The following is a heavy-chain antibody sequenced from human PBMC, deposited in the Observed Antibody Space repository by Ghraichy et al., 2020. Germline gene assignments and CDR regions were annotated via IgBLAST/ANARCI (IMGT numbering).Heavy chain of an antibody. J-gene: IGHJ3*02. D-gene: IGHD3/OR15-3a*01. Sequence: GGSLRLSCAASGFTFSSYSMNWVRLAPGKGLEWISYIWGNSDTKTYADSVMGRFTISRDNAKNSLYLQIHSLKDEDTAVYHCVRDRDYAFDMWGQGTMVIVSS. CDR1: GFTFSSYS. V-gene: IGHV3-48*02. CDR2: IWGNSDTK. CDR3: VRDRDYAFDM.